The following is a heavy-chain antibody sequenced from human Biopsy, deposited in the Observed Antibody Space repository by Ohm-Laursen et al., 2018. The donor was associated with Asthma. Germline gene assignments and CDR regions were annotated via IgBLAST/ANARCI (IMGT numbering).Heavy chain of an antibody. CDR3: ARTFQFWSPYHAEHYQL. V-gene: IGHV3-7*01. CDR1: GFTFGDYW. CDR2: IKHDGTEK. J-gene: IGHJ1*01. D-gene: IGHD3-3*01. Sequence: SLRLSCSASGFTFGDYWMSWVRQVPGKGLEWVANIKHDGTEKNHVDSLKGRFTISRDNAKNSLYLQMNSLRAEDTAGYYCARTFQFWSPYHAEHYQLWGQGALVSVPS.